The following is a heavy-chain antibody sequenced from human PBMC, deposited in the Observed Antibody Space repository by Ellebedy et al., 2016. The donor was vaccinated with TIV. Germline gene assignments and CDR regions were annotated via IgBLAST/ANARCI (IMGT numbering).Heavy chain of an antibody. CDR1: GFTFSSYS. Sequence: GESLKISXAASGFTFSSYSMNWVRQAPGKGLEWVSSISSSSSYIYYADSVKGRFTISRDNAKNSLYLQMNSLRAEDTALYYCAKDGHYDILTGHGLDYWGQGTLVTVSS. J-gene: IGHJ4*02. CDR2: ISSSSSYI. V-gene: IGHV3-21*04. CDR3: AKDGHYDILTGHGLDY. D-gene: IGHD3-9*01.